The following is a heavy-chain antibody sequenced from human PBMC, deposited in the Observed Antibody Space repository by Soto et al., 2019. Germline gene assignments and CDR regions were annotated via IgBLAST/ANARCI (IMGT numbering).Heavy chain of an antibody. J-gene: IGHJ4*02. CDR1: GGSISSSSYY. CDR2: IYYSGST. V-gene: IGHV4-39*01. Sequence: SETLSLTCTVSGGSISSSSYYWGWIRQPPGKGLEWIGSIYYSGSTYYNPSLKSRVTISVDTSKNQFSLKLSSVTAADTAVYYCASMRMGYCGGDCYHDYWGQGTLVTVSS. CDR3: ASMRMGYCGGDCYHDY. D-gene: IGHD2-21*02.